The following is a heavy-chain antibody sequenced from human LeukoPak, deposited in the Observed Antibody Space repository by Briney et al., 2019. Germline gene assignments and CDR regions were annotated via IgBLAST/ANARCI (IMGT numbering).Heavy chain of an antibody. CDR3: AKTKGGTTGYYFDY. J-gene: IGHJ4*02. D-gene: IGHD1-7*01. CDR1: GFTFSSYA. Sequence: GGSLRLSCAASGFTFSSYAMSWVRQAPGKGLEWVSAISGYGGTAYYADSVRGRFTTSRDNSKNTLFVQMNSLRAEDTAVYYCAKTKGGTTGYYFDYWGQGTLVTASS. V-gene: IGHV3-23*01. CDR2: ISGYGGTA.